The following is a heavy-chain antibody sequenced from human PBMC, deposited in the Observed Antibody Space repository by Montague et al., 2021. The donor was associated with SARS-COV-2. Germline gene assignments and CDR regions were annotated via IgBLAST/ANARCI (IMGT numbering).Heavy chain of an antibody. CDR2: INRDGSDK. J-gene: IGHJ5*02. D-gene: IGHD1-26*01. V-gene: IGHV3-7*01. CDR3: SRDSVVGATAEWFDP. CDR1: EFTFSRYW. Sequence: SLRLSCAASEFTFSRYWMTWVRQAPGKGLEWVASINRDGSDKRYXGSVKGRFTISRDNAMNSLFLQMNSLRVEDTAVYYCSRDSVVGATAEWFDPWGQGTLVTVSS.